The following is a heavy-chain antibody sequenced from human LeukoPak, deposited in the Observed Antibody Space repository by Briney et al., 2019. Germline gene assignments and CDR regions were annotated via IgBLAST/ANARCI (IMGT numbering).Heavy chain of an antibody. V-gene: IGHV4-61*02. Sequence: SETLSLTCTVSGDSISSGNYFWAWIRQSAGKGLEWIGRIHSDGLANYNPSLRSRVTISVDTSNNQFSLKVKSVTAADTATCYCARDRQLGWFGPWGQGILVTVSS. D-gene: IGHD3-16*01. CDR1: GDSISSGNYF. CDR2: IHSDGLA. J-gene: IGHJ5*02. CDR3: ARDRQLGWFGP.